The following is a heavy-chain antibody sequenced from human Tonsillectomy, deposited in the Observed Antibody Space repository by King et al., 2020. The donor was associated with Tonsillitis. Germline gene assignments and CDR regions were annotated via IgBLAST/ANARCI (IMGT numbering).Heavy chain of an antibody. Sequence: VQLQESGPGLVKPSETLSLPCTVSGGSISSYYWSWIRQPPGKGLEWMGYNYYSGSTNYNPSLNSRVPISVDTSKNQFSLKLRSVTAADTAVYYCARDRSGYYLKCYVDYWGQGTLVTVSS. D-gene: IGHD3-3*01. CDR2: NYYSGST. J-gene: IGHJ4*02. V-gene: IGHV4-59*01. CDR3: ARDRSGYYLKCYVDY. CDR1: GGSISSYY.